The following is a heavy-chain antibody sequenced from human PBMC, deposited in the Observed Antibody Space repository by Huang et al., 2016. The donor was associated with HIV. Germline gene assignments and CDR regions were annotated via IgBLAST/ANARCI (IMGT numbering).Heavy chain of an antibody. Sequence: EVQLLESGGGLVQPGGSLRLSCAASIFTFSTSAMSWVRQAPRKGLEWVAGISGSGSSTYYADSVKGRFTISRDNSRNTLYLQMKSLRVEDTAIYYCAKGSERSLTGPKYQYYFDYWGQGTLVTVSS. D-gene: IGHD3-3*01. V-gene: IGHV3-23*01. CDR1: IFTFSTSA. CDR3: AKGSERSLTGPKYQYYFDY. J-gene: IGHJ4*02. CDR2: ISGSGSST.